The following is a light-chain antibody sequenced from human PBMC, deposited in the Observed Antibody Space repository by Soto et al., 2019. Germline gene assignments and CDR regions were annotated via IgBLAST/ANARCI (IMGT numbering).Light chain of an antibody. V-gene: IGKV3-20*01. CDR2: GAS. Sequence: EIVLTQYQDTLASSRRVIDTGXRRTSQSVTTSLAWYQQKTGQPPRLLISGASRRATGIPDRFSGSGSETDFTLSISRLEPEDFAVYYCQQYGSSRTWTFGQGTKVDIK. J-gene: IGKJ1*01. CDR3: QQYGSSRTWT. CDR1: QSVTTS.